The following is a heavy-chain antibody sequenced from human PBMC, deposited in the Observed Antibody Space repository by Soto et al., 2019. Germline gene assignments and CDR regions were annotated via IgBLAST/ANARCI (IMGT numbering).Heavy chain of an antibody. CDR2: IWYDGSGQ. J-gene: IGHJ6*02. V-gene: IGHV3-33*03. CDR3: AKDEVSRKYYGHALDV. Sequence: QVQLVESGGGLVQPGRSLRLSCVVSGFTFSNYGMHWVRQAPGKGLEWVADIWYDGSGQRYAGSVHGRFTISRDNSKYTLYLQINSLRVEDTAVYYCAKDEVSRKYYGHALDVWGQGTTVTVSS. CDR1: GFTFSNYG. D-gene: IGHD2-8*01.